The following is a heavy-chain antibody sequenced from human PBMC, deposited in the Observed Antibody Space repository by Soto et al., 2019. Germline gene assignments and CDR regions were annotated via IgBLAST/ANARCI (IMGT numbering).Heavy chain of an antibody. D-gene: IGHD2-15*01. CDR2: VYYNGST. J-gene: IGHJ4*02. CDR3: ARTRGRGQSRDFYFDF. CDR1: DGPIAPFY. Sequence: PSETLSVTCTFSDGPIAPFYWTWIRQSPGKGLESIGYVYYNGSTNYNPARKGRVTISLDTSKSQFSLRLSSVTAADTAVYYCARTRGRGQSRDFYFDFWGQGSLVTVSS. V-gene: IGHV4-59*12.